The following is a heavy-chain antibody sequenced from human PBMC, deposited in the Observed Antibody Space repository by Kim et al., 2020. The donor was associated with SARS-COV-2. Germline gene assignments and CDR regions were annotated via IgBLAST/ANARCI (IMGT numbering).Heavy chain of an antibody. D-gene: IGHD1-26*01. CDR3: ARVGLMGSSGSVGDNWFDP. J-gene: IGHJ5*02. V-gene: IGHV1-18*01. CDR1: GYTFTSYD. Sequence: ASVKVSCKASGYTFTSYDISWVRQAPGQGLEWMGWISAYNGNTNYAQKLQGRVTMTTDTSTSTAYMELRSLRSDDTAVYYCARVGLMGSSGSVGDNWFDPWGQGTLVTVSS. CDR2: ISAYNGNT.